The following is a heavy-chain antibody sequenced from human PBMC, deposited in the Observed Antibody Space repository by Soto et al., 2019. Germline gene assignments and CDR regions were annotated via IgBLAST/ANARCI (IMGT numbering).Heavy chain of an antibody. Sequence: LSLTCTVSGGSISSGDYYWSWIRQPPGKGLEWIGYIYYSGSTYYNPSLKSRVTISVDTSKNQFSLKLSSVTAADTAVYYCARERPRNYDILTGYYRDNWFDPWGQGTLVTVSS. V-gene: IGHV4-30-4*01. D-gene: IGHD3-9*01. CDR2: IYYSGST. J-gene: IGHJ5*02. CDR3: ARERPRNYDILTGYYRDNWFDP. CDR1: GGSISSGDYY.